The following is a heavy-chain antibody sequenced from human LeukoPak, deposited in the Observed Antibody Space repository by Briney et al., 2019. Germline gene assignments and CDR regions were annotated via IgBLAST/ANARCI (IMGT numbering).Heavy chain of an antibody. J-gene: IGHJ4*02. CDR3: AKELIVGAGDY. Sequence: GRSLRLSCAASGFTFSSYGMHWVRQAPGKGLEWVAVISYDGSNKYYADSVKGRFTISRDNSKNTLYLQMNSLRAEDMAVYYCAKELIVGAGDYWGQGTLVTVSS. CDR2: ISYDGSNK. D-gene: IGHD1-26*01. V-gene: IGHV3-30*18. CDR1: GFTFSSYG.